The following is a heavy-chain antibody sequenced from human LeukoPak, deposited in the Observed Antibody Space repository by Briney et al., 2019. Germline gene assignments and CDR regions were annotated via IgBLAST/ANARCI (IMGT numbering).Heavy chain of an antibody. CDR2: IYYSGST. Sequence: SETLSLTCTVSGGSISSSSYYWGWIRQPPGKGLEWIGSIYYSGSTNYNPSLKSRVTISVDTSKNQFSLKLSSVTAADTAVYYCARDTPYSSSYAFDIWGQGTMVTVPS. CDR1: GGSISSSSYY. D-gene: IGHD6-13*01. J-gene: IGHJ3*02. CDR3: ARDTPYSSSYAFDI. V-gene: IGHV4-39*07.